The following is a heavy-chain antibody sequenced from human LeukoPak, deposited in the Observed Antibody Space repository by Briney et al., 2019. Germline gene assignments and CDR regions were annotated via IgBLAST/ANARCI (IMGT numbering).Heavy chain of an antibody. CDR1: GFTFSSYN. D-gene: IGHD5-18*01. V-gene: IGHV3-21*01. Sequence: SGGSLRLSCEASGFTFSSYNMNWVRQAPGKGLEWVSSISSSSSYMYYAASVKGRFTISRDNAKNSLYLQMNSLRAEDTAVYYCARDQNSYGYCYFDYWGQGTLVTASS. CDR2: ISSSSSYM. J-gene: IGHJ4*02. CDR3: ARDQNSYGYCYFDY.